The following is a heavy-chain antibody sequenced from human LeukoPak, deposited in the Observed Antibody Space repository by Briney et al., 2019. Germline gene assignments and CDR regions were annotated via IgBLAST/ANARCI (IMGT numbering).Heavy chain of an antibody. CDR1: GYSISSGYY. CDR2: IYHSGST. J-gene: IGHJ4*02. Sequence: PSETLSLTCTVSGYSISSGYYWGWIRQPPGKGLEWIGSIYHSGSTYYNPSLKSRVTISVDTSKNQFSLKLSSVTAADTAVYYCARVMGELLRFAAKYPDYWGQGTLVTVSS. V-gene: IGHV4-38-2*02. D-gene: IGHD1-26*01. CDR3: ARVMGELLRFAAKYPDY.